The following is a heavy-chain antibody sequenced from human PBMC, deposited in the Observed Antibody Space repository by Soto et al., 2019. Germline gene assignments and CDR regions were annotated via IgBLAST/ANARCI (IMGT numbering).Heavy chain of an antibody. CDR2: IIPIFGTA. J-gene: IGHJ5*02. CDR3: ANLQADRSPSGPGWFDP. D-gene: IGHD6-6*01. V-gene: IGHV1-69*13. Sequence: SVKVSCKASGGTFSSYAISWVRQAPGQGLEWMGGIIPIFGTANYAQKFQGRVTITADESTSTAYMELSSLRSEDTAVYYCANLQADRSPSGPGWFDPWGQGTLVTVSS. CDR1: GGTFSSYA.